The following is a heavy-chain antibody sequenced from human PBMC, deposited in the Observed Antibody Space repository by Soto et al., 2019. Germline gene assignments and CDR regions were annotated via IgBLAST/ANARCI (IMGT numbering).Heavy chain of an antibody. Sequence: ASVKVSCKTSGYTFSNYAMHWVRQAPGQRLEWMGWINAGNGNTKYSHNFKGRVAITSDTSANTAYLELSSLRSEDTAVYYCARDQDVGSTMLDAFDIWGQGTMVTVSS. CDR1: GYTFSNYA. V-gene: IGHV1-3*01. J-gene: IGHJ3*02. CDR3: ARDQDVGSTMLDAFDI. D-gene: IGHD1-26*01. CDR2: INAGNGNT.